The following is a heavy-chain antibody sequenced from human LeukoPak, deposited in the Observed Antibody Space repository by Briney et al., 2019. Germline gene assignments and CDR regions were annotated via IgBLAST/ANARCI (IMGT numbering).Heavy chain of an antibody. Sequence: GASVKVSCKASGYTFTSYDINWVRQATGQGLEWMGWKNPNSGNTGYAQKFQGRVTITRNTSISTAYMELSSLRSEDTAVYYCARGFRERWLQSSGVDYWGQGTLVTVSS. J-gene: IGHJ4*02. CDR2: KNPNSGNT. CDR1: GYTFTSYD. D-gene: IGHD5-24*01. CDR3: ARGFRERWLQSSGVDY. V-gene: IGHV1-8*03.